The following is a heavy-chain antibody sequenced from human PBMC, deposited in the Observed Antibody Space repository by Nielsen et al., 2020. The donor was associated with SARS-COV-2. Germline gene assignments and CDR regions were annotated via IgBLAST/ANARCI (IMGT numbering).Heavy chain of an antibody. D-gene: IGHD3-9*01. CDR1: GFTFSTSN. CDR3: ARGILGHFDS. Sequence: GESLKISCAASGFTFSTSNMHWVRQAPGKGLEWVSYISASHTSIYYADSVKGRFTISRDNAMDSLFLQMNSLSAEDTAVYYCARGILGHFDSWGQGTLVTVSS. V-gene: IGHV3-48*01. CDR2: ISASHTSI. J-gene: IGHJ4*02.